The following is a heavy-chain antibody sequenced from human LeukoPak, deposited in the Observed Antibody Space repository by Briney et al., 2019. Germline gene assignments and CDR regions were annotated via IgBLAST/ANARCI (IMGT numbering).Heavy chain of an antibody. J-gene: IGHJ4*02. D-gene: IGHD3-10*01. CDR3: TSTSGY. CDR2: IRSKAHGGRT. V-gene: IGHV3-49*04. CDR1: GFTFGDYA. Sequence: GGSLRLSCTAYGFTFGDYAMSWVRQAPGKGLEWVGFIRSKAHGGRTDYAASVKGRFTISRDDSKSIAYLQMNSLKTEDTGVYYCTSTSGYWGQGAPVTVSS.